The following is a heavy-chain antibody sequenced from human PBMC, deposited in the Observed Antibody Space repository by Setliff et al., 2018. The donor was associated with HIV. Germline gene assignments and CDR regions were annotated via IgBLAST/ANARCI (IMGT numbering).Heavy chain of an antibody. Sequence: PSETLSLTCAVSGYSIRSSYWWGWIRQPPGKGLEWIGYLYNSRGTYYNPSLKSRVTMSVDTSKNQFSLKLSSVAAADTAVYYCASLDGHNSGYFDYWGQGTLVTVSS. D-gene: IGHD3-10*01. CDR2: LYNSRGT. J-gene: IGHJ4*02. V-gene: IGHV4-28*01. CDR1: GYSIRSSYW. CDR3: ASLDGHNSGYFDY.